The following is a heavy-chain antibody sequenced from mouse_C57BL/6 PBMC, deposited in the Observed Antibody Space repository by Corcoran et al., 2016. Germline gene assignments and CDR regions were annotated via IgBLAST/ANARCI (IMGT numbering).Heavy chain of an antibody. CDR1: GYTFTTYG. Sequence: QIQLVQSGPELKKPGETVKISCKASGYTFTTYGMSWVKQAPGKGLKWMGWINTYSGVPTYADDFKGRFAFSLETSASTAYLQINNRKNEDTATYFCAREGTVVAHWYFDVWGTGTTVTVSS. D-gene: IGHD1-1*01. CDR3: AREGTVVAHWYFDV. J-gene: IGHJ1*03. V-gene: IGHV9-3*01. CDR2: INTYSGVP.